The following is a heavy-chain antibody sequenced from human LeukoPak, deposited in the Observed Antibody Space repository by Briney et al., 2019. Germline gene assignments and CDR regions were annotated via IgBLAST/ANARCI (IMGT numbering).Heavy chain of an antibody. D-gene: IGHD3-22*01. CDR1: GFTFDDYA. V-gene: IGHV3-9*01. Sequence: GGSLRLSCAASGFTFDDYAMHWVRQAPGKGLEWVSGISWNSGSIGYADSVKGRFTISRDNAKNSLYLQMNSLRAEDTALYYCAKGSGPYYYDSSGYYDYWGQGTLVTVSS. CDR3: AKGSGPYYYDSSGYYDY. J-gene: IGHJ4*02. CDR2: ISWNSGSI.